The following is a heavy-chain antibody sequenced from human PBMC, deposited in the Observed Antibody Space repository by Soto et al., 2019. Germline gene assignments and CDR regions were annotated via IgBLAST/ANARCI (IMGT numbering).Heavy chain of an antibody. D-gene: IGHD3-10*01. CDR1: GLTFSNYW. J-gene: IGHJ5*02. CDR2: INGDGSST. Sequence: EVQLVESGGGLLQPGGSLRLSCAASGLTFSNYWMHWVRQAPGKGLVWVSRINGDGSSTSYADPVKGRFTISRDNAKDTLYLQMSSLRAEDTAVYYCVRSRSGGSYGWFDPWGQGTLLTVSS. CDR3: VRSRSGGSYGWFDP. V-gene: IGHV3-74*01.